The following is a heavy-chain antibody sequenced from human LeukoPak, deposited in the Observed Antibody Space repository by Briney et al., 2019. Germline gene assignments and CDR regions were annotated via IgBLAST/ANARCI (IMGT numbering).Heavy chain of an antibody. V-gene: IGHV4-59*01. CDR1: GGSIRSDY. CDR3: ATAGDWSDLPY. J-gene: IGHJ4*02. D-gene: IGHD1-1*01. CDR2: VHHSGTT. Sequence: PSETLSLTCSVSGGSIRSDYWSWIRQPPGKGLEWIGYVHHSGTTNYNPSLKSRVTISLDTSKNQFSLRLTSVTAADTGVYHCATAGDWSDLPYWGQGTLVTVSS.